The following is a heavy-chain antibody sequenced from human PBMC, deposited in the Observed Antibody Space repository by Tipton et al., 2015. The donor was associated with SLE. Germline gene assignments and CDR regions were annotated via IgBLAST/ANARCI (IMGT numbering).Heavy chain of an antibody. V-gene: IGHV4-39*07. J-gene: IGHJ2*01. CDR1: GGYITSDIYY. Sequence: LSLTCSVSGGYITSDIYYWGWIRQPPGKGLEWIVSVYDSGTTYYNPSLKSRVIMSVDTSKNQFSLKLSSVTAADTAVYFCARDGGLRGFDPWGRGTLVTVSS. D-gene: IGHD3-16*01. CDR2: VYDSGTT. CDR3: ARDGGLRGFDP.